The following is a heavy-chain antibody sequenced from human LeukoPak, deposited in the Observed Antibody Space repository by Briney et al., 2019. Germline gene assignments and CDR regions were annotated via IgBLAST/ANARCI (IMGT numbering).Heavy chain of an antibody. D-gene: IGHD4-17*01. V-gene: IGHV1-2*04. J-gene: IGHJ3*02. CDR3: ARPRDYGDGPGVAFDI. CDR2: INPNSGGT. Sequence: ASVKVSCKASGYTFTGYYMHWVRQAPGQGLEWMGWINPNSGGTNYAQKFQGWVTMTRDTSISTAYMELSRLRSDDTAVYYCARPRDYGDGPGVAFDIWGQGTMVTVSS. CDR1: GYTFTGYY.